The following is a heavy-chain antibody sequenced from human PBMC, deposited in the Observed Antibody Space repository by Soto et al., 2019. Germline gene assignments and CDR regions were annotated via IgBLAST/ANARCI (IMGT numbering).Heavy chain of an antibody. CDR2: IYWDGDK. V-gene: IGHV2-5*02. D-gene: IGHD6-13*01. J-gene: IGHJ4*02. Sequence: QITLKESGPTLVKPTQTLTLTCTFSGFSLSTNGVGVCWIRQPPGKALEWLALIYWDGDKRYSPSLKSRLTVTKDTSKNQVVLTMTNIDPVDTGTYYCSHSRGIAMVVWGQGTLVTVSS. CDR1: GFSLSTNGVG. CDR3: SHSRGIAMVV.